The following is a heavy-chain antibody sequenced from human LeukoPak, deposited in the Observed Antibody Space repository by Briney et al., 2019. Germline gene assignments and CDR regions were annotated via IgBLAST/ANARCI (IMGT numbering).Heavy chain of an antibody. CDR2: IYYSGST. CDR1: GGSISSYY. J-gene: IGHJ5*02. V-gene: IGHV4-59*01. Sequence: SETLSLTCTVSGGSISSYYWSWIRQPPGKGLEWIGYIYYSGSTNYNPFLKSRVTISVDTSKNQFSLKLSSVAAADTAVYYCARDLYSSGWSPYNWFDPWGQGTLVTVSS. D-gene: IGHD6-19*01. CDR3: ARDLYSSGWSPYNWFDP.